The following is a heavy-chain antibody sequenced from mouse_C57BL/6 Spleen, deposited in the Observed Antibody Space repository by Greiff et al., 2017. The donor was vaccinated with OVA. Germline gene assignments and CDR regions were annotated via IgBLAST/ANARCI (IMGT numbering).Heavy chain of an antibody. J-gene: IGHJ2*01. Sequence: VQLQESGPGLVQPSQSLSITCTVSGFSLTSYGVHWVRQSPGKGLEWLGVIWSGGSTDYNAAFISRLSISKDNSKSQVFFKMNSLQADDTAIYYCARNSWESFDYWGQGTTLTVSS. V-gene: IGHV2-2*01. CDR3: ARNSWESFDY. CDR2: IWSGGST. CDR1: GFSLTSYG. D-gene: IGHD4-1*01.